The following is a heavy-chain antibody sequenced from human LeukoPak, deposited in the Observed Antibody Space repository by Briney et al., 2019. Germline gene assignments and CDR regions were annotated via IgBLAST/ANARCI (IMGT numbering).Heavy chain of an antibody. CDR2: INQDGSVK. D-gene: IGHD5-12*01. V-gene: IGHV3-7*01. CDR3: ARVGYSGWNLEY. CDR1: GFTFRSYW. J-gene: IGHJ4*02. Sequence: KPGGSLRLSCAASGFTFRSYWMSWVRQAPGKGLEWVANINQDGSVKYYVDSVKGRFIISRDNAKNSLYVEMNSLRDEDTAVYYCARVGYSGWNLEYWGQGTLVTVSS.